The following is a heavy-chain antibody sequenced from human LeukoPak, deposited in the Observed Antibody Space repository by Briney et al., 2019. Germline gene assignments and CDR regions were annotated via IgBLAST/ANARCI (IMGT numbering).Heavy chain of an antibody. CDR3: ATDNPPYCNGGSCYFD. D-gene: IGHD2-15*01. J-gene: IGHJ4*02. V-gene: IGHV1-2*02. Sequence: EASVEVSCKAFSNYYIHWVRQAPGQGLEWMGWINPGTGGTNYAQKFQGRVNMTRDTSISTAYMDLSRLTSDDTAIYYCATDNPPYCNGGSCYFDWGQGTLVTVSS. CDR1: FSNYY. CDR2: INPGTGGT.